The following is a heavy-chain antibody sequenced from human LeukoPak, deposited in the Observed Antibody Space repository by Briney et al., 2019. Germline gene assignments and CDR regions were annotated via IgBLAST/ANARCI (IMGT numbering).Heavy chain of an antibody. CDR1: GYSFAMHW. CDR2: IYPGDSDT. CDR3: ARRARGNGLHEFAY. V-gene: IGHV5-51*01. Sequence: GESLKISCKASGYSFAMHWLGWVRQMPGKGLEWMGVIYPGDSDTRYSPSFQGQVTISVDKSISTTYLQWSSLKSSDTGIYYCARRARGNGLHEFAYWGQGTPVTVSS. J-gene: IGHJ4*02. D-gene: IGHD5-24*01.